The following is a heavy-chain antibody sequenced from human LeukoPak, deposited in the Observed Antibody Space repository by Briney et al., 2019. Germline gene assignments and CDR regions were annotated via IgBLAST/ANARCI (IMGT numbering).Heavy chain of an antibody. Sequence: GRSLRLSCAASGFTFSSYGMHWVRQAPGKGLEWVAVISYDGSNKYYADSVKGRFTISRDNSKNTPYLQMNSLRAEDTAVYYCAKDPGGSYPYFDYWGQGTLVTVSS. D-gene: IGHD1-26*01. V-gene: IGHV3-30*18. J-gene: IGHJ4*02. CDR3: AKDPGGSYPYFDY. CDR2: ISYDGSNK. CDR1: GFTFSSYG.